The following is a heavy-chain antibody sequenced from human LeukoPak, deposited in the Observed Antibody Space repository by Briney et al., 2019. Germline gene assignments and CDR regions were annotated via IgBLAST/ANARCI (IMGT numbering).Heavy chain of an antibody. V-gene: IGHV3-7*01. CDR3: AELGITMIGGV. Sequence: PGGSLRLSCAASGFTFSDYWMSWIRQAPGKGLEWVANIKKDGSEKHYVESVRGRFTISRDNAKNSLYLEMNSLRAEDTAVYYCAELGITMIGGVWGKGTTVTISS. J-gene: IGHJ6*04. D-gene: IGHD3-10*02. CDR2: IKKDGSEK. CDR1: GFTFSDYW.